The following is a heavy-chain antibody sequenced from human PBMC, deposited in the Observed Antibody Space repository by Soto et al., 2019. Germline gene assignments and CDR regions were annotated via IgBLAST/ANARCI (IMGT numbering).Heavy chain of an antibody. J-gene: IGHJ4*02. Sequence: ASVKVSCKASGYTFTGYYMHWVRQAPGQELEWMGWINPNSGGTNYAQKFQGRVTMTRDTSISTAYMELSRLRSDDTAVYYCAILVVVPAVSDYWGQGTLVTVSS. CDR2: INPNSGGT. V-gene: IGHV1-2*02. CDR3: AILVVVPAVSDY. CDR1: GYTFTGYY. D-gene: IGHD2-2*01.